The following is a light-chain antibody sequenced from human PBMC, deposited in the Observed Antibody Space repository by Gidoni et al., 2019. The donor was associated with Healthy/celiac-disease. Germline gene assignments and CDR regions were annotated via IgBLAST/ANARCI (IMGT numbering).Light chain of an antibody. CDR3: SSYTSSSPYV. CDR2: EVS. Sequence: QSALTQPASVSVSPGQSITISCTGTSSDVGGYNYVSWYQQHPGKAPKLMIYEVSNRPSGVSNRFSGSKSGNTASLTISGLQAEDEDDYYCSSYTSSSPYVFGTGTKVTVL. V-gene: IGLV2-14*01. CDR1: SSDVGGYNY. J-gene: IGLJ1*01.